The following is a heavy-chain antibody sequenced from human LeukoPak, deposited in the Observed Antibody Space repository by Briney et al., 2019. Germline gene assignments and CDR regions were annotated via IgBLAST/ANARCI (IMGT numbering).Heavy chain of an antibody. D-gene: IGHD1-1*01. CDR1: GFTFSSYR. V-gene: IGHV3-74*01. CDR2: INSDGSSR. J-gene: IGHJ4*02. Sequence: PGGSLRLSCAAFGFTFSSYRMHWVRQAPGKGLVWVSRINSDGSSRHYADSVQGRFTISSDSSKNTLFLQMNNLRAEDAALYYCAKGLERESRLYCWGQGTLVTVSS. CDR3: AKGLERESRLYC.